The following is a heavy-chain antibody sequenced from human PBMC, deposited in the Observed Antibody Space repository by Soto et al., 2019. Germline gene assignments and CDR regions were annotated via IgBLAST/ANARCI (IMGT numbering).Heavy chain of an antibody. CDR3: VREGDPVVPTSAWGFDL. D-gene: IGHD2-2*01. V-gene: IGHV4-38-2*02. CDR2: IYHTGIT. J-gene: IGHJ5*02. Sequence: ASETLSLTCDVSNYSIKSGYYWGWIRQSPGKRPEWIGSIYHTGITYYKSSLKSRVTISVDTSKNQFSLTLKSVTPADTAVYYCVREGDPVVPTSAWGFDLWGQGTLVTVSS. CDR1: NYSIKSGYY.